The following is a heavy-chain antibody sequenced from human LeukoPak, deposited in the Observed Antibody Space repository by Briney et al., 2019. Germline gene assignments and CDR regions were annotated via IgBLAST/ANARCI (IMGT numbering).Heavy chain of an antibody. CDR2: IKQDGSEK. CDR1: GFTFSTYW. Sequence: GGSLRLSCAASGFTFSTYWMTWVRQAPGKGLEWVANIKQDGSEKYYVDSVKGRFTISRDNAKNSLYLQMNNLRAEDTAVYYCAGGDDLDFWGQGTLVTVSS. D-gene: IGHD3-10*01. V-gene: IGHV3-7*01. CDR3: AGGDDLDF. J-gene: IGHJ4*02.